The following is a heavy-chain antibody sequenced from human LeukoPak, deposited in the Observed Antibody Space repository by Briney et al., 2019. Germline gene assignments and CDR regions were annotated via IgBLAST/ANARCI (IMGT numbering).Heavy chain of an antibody. CDR1: GYTFSSYA. D-gene: IGHD3-10*01. CDR3: ARVSQGSFDY. V-gene: IGHV3-30-3*01. Sequence: QPGGSQRLSCAASGYTFSSYAMHWVRQAPGKGLEWVAVISYDGSNKYYADSVKGRFTISRDNSKNTLYLQMNSLRAEDTAVYYCARVSQGSFDYWGQGTLVTVSS. J-gene: IGHJ4*02. CDR2: ISYDGSNK.